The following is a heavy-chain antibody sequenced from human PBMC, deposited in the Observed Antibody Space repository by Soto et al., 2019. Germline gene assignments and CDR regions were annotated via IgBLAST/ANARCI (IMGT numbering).Heavy chain of an antibody. CDR3: APRPPRRFLEWSFFDY. V-gene: IGHV4-39*01. CDR1: GGSISSSNYY. Sequence: QLHLQESGPGLVTPSETLSLTCTVSGGSISSSNYYWGWIRQPPGKGLEWIGNNYYSGSTYYNPSLKSRVTISVDTSKNQFSLKLSSVTAADTAVYYCAPRPPRRFLEWSFFDYWGQGTLVTVSS. D-gene: IGHD3-3*01. CDR2: NYYSGST. J-gene: IGHJ4*02.